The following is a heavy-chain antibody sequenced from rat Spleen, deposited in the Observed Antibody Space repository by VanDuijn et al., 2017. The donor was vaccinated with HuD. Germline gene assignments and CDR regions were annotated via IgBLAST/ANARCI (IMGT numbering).Heavy chain of an antibody. D-gene: IGHD1-10*01. CDR3: ARRSITTFFDN. CDR1: GFTFKNYW. CDR2: ISNTGGNT. Sequence: EVQLVESGGGLVQPGRSLKLSCEASGFTFKNYWMTWIRQAPGKGLEWIASISNTGGNTYYRDSVKGRFTVSRDNAKSTLYLQMDSLRSEDTATYYCARRSITTFFDNWGQGVMVTVSS. J-gene: IGHJ2*01. V-gene: IGHV5-31*01.